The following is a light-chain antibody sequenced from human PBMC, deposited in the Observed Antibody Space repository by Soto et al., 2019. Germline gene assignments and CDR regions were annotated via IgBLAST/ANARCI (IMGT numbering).Light chain of an antibody. CDR2: DVN. CDR3: TSYASGSSHVV. CDR1: SSDIGGYDY. J-gene: IGLJ2*01. Sequence: QSVLTQPASVSGSPGQSITLSCTGTSSDIGGYDYVSWYQRHPGKAPKLIIYDVNNRPPGVSNRFSGSKSGNTASLTISGLQAGDEADYYCTSYASGSSHVVFGGGTKLTVL. V-gene: IGLV2-14*01.